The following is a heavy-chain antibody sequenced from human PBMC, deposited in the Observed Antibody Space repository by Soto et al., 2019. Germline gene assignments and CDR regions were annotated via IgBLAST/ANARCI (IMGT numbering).Heavy chain of an antibody. Sequence: QVQLVESGGGVVQPGRSLRLSCAASGFTFSSYAMHWVRQAPGKGLEWVAVISYDGSNKYYADSVKGRFTISRDNSKNTLYLQMNSLRAEDTAVYYWATSGGGPTVTTYYYYYGMDVWGQGTTVTVSS. J-gene: IGHJ6*02. CDR3: ATSGGGPTVTTYYYYYGMDV. V-gene: IGHV3-30-3*01. CDR1: GFTFSSYA. CDR2: ISYDGSNK. D-gene: IGHD4-17*01.